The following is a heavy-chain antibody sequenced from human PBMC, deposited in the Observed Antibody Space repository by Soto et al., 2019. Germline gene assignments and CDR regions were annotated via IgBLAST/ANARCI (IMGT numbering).Heavy chain of an antibody. J-gene: IGHJ3*01. Sequence: LRLSCAASGFKFSNYAMSWVRQAPGKGPEWVSFITSSGNGTYYADSVKGRFTISRDNSKNTLYVQMNNLRAEDTAKYYCAKRFFGSGSPPGAFDVWGPGTMVTVSS. CDR2: ITSSGNGT. CDR3: AKRFFGSGSPPGAFDV. V-gene: IGHV3-23*05. D-gene: IGHD3-10*01. CDR1: GFKFSNYA.